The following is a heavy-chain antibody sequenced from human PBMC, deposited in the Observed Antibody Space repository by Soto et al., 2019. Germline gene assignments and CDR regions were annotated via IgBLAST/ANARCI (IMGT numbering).Heavy chain of an antibody. CDR1: GFTFSSYG. Sequence: GGSLRLSCAASGFTFSSYGMHWVRQAPGKGLEWVAVISYDGSNKYYADSVKGRFTISRDNSKKTLYLQMNSLRAEDTAVYYCAKDANELRFLEWLLYYFDYWGQGTLVTVSS. D-gene: IGHD3-3*01. J-gene: IGHJ4*02. CDR2: ISYDGSNK. V-gene: IGHV3-30*18. CDR3: AKDANELRFLEWLLYYFDY.